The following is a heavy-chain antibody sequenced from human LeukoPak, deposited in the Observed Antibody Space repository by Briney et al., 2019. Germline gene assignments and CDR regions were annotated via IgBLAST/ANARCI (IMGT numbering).Heavy chain of an antibody. V-gene: IGHV3-21*03. CDR1: GSTFSRYS. Sequence: GGSLRLSCAASGSTFSRYSMNWVRQAPGKGLEWVSSISSSSSYMYYADSVKGRFTISRDNAKNSLYLQMNSLKTEDTAVYYCTTDSMGFLEWLFIDYWGQGTLVTVSS. J-gene: IGHJ4*02. CDR2: ISSSSSYM. CDR3: TTDSMGFLEWLFIDY. D-gene: IGHD3-3*01.